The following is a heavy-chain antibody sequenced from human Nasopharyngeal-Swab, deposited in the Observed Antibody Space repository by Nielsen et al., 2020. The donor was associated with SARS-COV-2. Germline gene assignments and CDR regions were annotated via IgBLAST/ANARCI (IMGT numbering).Heavy chain of an antibody. CDR3: ATHSGTYVRMDV. D-gene: IGHD3-10*01. Sequence: SETLSLTCTVSGGSINSGSYYWTWIRQPAGKGLEWIGRIYTSGTINYNPSLQGRVTISLDTSKNQFSLKLNSVTAADTAVYYCATHSGTYVRMDVWGKGTTVTVSS. V-gene: IGHV4-61*02. CDR2: IYTSGTI. CDR1: GGSINSGSYY. J-gene: IGHJ6*04.